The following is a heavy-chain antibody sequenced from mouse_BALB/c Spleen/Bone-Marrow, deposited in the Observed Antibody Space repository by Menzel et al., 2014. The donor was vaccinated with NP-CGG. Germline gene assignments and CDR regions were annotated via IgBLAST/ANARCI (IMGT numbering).Heavy chain of an antibody. D-gene: IGHD1-1*01. J-gene: IGHJ2*01. CDR3: ARGTTVVGDY. CDR1: GYTFTSYV. Sequence: EVQLQQSGPELVKPGASVKMSCMASGYTFTSYVMHWVKQKPGQGLEWIGYINPFNDGIEYNVKFKVKATLTSDKSSSTAYMELSSLTFEDSAVYYCARGTTVVGDYWGQGTTLTVSS. V-gene: IGHV1-14*01. CDR2: INPFNDGI.